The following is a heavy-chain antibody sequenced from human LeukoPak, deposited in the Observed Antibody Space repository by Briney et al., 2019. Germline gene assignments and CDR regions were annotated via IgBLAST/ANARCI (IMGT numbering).Heavy chain of an antibody. D-gene: IGHD4-17*01. Sequence: GGSLRLSCAASGFTFDDYAMHWVRQAPGKGLEWVSLISGGGGSTYYADSVKGRFTISRDNSKNSLYLQMNSLRTEDTALYYCAKDLDDYGDYLAFDIWGQGTMVTVSS. CDR2: ISGGGGST. CDR1: GFTFDDYA. CDR3: AKDLDDYGDYLAFDI. V-gene: IGHV3-43*02. J-gene: IGHJ3*02.